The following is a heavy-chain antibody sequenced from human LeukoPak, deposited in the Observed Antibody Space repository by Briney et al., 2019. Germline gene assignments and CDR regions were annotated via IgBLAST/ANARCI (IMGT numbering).Heavy chain of an antibody. CDR2: IKSKTDGGTT. Sequence: KPGGSLRLSCAASGFTFSNAWMNWVRQAPGKGLEWVGRIKSKTDGGTTDYAAPVKGRFTISRDDSKNTLYLQMNSLKTEDTAVYYCTTLTTVIYDTNYGMDVWGQGTTVTVSS. CDR3: TTLTTVIYDTNYGMDV. CDR1: GFTFSNAW. D-gene: IGHD3-16*02. J-gene: IGHJ6*02. V-gene: IGHV3-15*07.